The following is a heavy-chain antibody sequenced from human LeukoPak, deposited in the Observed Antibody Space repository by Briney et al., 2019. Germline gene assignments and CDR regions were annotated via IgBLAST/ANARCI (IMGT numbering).Heavy chain of an antibody. Sequence: SVKVSCKASGGTFSSYAISWVRQAPGQGLEWMGRIIPILGIANYAQKFQGRVTITADKSTSTAYMELSSLRSEDTAVYYCAIRRGYYDSSGYYSYGMDVWGQGTTVTVSS. CDR3: AIRRGYYDSSGYYSYGMDV. V-gene: IGHV1-69*04. CDR1: GGTFSSYA. D-gene: IGHD3-22*01. J-gene: IGHJ6*02. CDR2: IIPILGIA.